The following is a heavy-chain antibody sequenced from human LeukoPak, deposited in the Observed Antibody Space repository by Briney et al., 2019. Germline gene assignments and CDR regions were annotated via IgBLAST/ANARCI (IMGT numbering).Heavy chain of an antibody. J-gene: IGHJ6*02. Sequence: GASVKVSCKASGYTFTSYAMHWVRQAPGQRLEWMGWINAGNGNTKYSQKLQGRVTITRDTSASTAYMELSSLRSEDTAVYYCASKTPYDFWSGYYHSRRTYYYYGMDVWGQGTTVTVSS. CDR1: GYTFTSYA. V-gene: IGHV1-3*01. D-gene: IGHD3-3*01. CDR3: ASKTPYDFWSGYYHSRRTYYYYGMDV. CDR2: INAGNGNT.